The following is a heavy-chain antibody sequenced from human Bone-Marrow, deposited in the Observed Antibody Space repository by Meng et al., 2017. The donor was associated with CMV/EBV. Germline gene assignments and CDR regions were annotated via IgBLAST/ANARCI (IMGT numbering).Heavy chain of an antibody. CDR2: TPTSGNT. V-gene: IGHV4-61*02. CDR3: ARGDRVELEPFDY. D-gene: IGHD1-1*01. CDR1: GGSIRSGSYY. Sequence: QVQVQESVTRLGKTSQILSPPCTVSGGSIRSGSYYGNWIRQPAGKRLEWIGRTPTSGNTNYNPSLKSRVTISVDTSKNQLSLKVTSVTAADTAVYYCARGDRVELEPFDYWGRGILVTVSS. J-gene: IGHJ4*02.